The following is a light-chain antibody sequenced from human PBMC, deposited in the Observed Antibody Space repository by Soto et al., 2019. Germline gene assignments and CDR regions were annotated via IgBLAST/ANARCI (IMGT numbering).Light chain of an antibody. J-gene: IGKJ1*01. V-gene: IGKV3-15*01. CDR1: QSVSSN. Sequence: EIVLTQSPVTLSVFPGERVTLSCMASQSVSSNLAWYQQKPGQAPSLLIYGAFTRATGIPARFSGTGSGTEFTLTISSLQSEDFALYYCQQYNDWPLTFGQGTKVDIK. CDR3: QQYNDWPLT. CDR2: GAF.